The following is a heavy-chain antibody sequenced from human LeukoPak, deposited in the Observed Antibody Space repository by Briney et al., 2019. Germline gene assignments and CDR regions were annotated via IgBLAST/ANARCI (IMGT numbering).Heavy chain of an antibody. J-gene: IGHJ4*02. CDR2: IYYSGST. Sequence: SETLSLTCAVSGGSISSGDYYWSWIRQPPGKGLEWIGYIYYSGSTYYNPSLKSRVTISVDTSKNQFSLKLSSVTAADTAVYYCARSYYYDSSGLDYWGQGTLVTVSS. CDR1: GGSISSGDYY. CDR3: ARSYYYDSSGLDY. V-gene: IGHV4-30-4*01. D-gene: IGHD3-22*01.